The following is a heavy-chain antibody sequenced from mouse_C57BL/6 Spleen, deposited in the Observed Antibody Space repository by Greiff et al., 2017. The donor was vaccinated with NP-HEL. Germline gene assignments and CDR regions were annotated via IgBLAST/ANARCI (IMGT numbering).Heavy chain of an antibody. D-gene: IGHD3-2*02. CDR3: ARSVDSSGSLDY. J-gene: IGHJ2*01. CDR1: GYTFTSYW. V-gene: IGHV1-69*01. CDR2: IDPSDSYT. Sequence: VKLQQPGAELVMPGASVKLSCKASGYTFTSYWMHWVKQRPGQGLEWIGEIDPSDSYTNYNQKFKGKSTLTVDKSSSTAYMQLSSLTSEDSAVYYCARSVDSSGSLDYWGQGTTLTVSS.